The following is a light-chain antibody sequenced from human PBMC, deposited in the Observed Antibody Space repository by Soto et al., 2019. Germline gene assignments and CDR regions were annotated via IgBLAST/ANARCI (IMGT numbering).Light chain of an antibody. V-gene: IGKV3-11*01. CDR2: DAS. CDR1: QSVSNY. CDR3: QQRNYWPRT. Sequence: EIVLTQSPATMSLTPGERATLSYRASQSVSNYLAWYQQRPGQAPRLLIYDASNRATGVPARFSGSGSGTDFTLTISSLEPEDFAVYYCQQRNYWPRTFGQGTKV. J-gene: IGKJ1*01.